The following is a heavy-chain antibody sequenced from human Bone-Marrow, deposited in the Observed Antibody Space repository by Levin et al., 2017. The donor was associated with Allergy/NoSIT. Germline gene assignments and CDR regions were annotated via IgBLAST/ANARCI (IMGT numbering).Heavy chain of an antibody. CDR1: GFTFSNYG. Sequence: RGESLKISCAASGFTFSNYGMSWVRQAPGKGLEWLTSISFNSILIDYVASVEGRFTVSRDDSDDTFFLQMDSLRVEDTAIYYCAKSRGAWAGLDSFDIWGQGTVVTVSS. CDR3: AKSRGAWAGLDSFDI. V-gene: IGHV3-33*06. D-gene: IGHD4/OR15-4a*01. J-gene: IGHJ3*02. CDR2: ISFNSILI.